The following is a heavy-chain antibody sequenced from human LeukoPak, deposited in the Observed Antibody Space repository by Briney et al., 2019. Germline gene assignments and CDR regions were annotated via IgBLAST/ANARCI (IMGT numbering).Heavy chain of an antibody. CDR3: ARDGGAALAIFDY. V-gene: IGHV4-34*01. Sequence: SETLSLTCAVYGGSFSGYYWSWIRQPPGKGLEWIGEINQSGSTNYNPSLKSRVTMSVDTSKNQFSLKLSSVTAADTAVYYCARDGGAALAIFDYWGQGTLVTVSS. CDR2: INQSGST. J-gene: IGHJ4*02. D-gene: IGHD6-6*01. CDR1: GGSFSGYY.